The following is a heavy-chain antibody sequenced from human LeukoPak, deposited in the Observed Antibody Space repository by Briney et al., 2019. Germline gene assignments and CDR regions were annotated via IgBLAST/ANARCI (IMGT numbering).Heavy chain of an antibody. CDR2: MYTGGGR. V-gene: IGHV3-66*01. Sequence: TGGSLRLSCAASGFSVINYYMSWVRQPPGKGLEWVSVMYTGGGRYYGDSVKGRFTISRDNSKNTVFLQMNSLRVEDTALYYCTRGQSYCGADCYSDWGQGTLVTVSS. J-gene: IGHJ4*02. D-gene: IGHD2-21*02. CDR1: GFSVINYY. CDR3: TRGQSYCGADCYSD.